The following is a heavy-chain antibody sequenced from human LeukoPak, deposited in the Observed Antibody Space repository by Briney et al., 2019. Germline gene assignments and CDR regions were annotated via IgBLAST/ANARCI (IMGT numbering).Heavy chain of an antibody. CDR2: IYTTGST. CDR3: ARQNYDSSGYYYGL. D-gene: IGHD3-22*01. J-gene: IGHJ4*02. V-gene: IGHV4-4*07. Sequence: SETLSLTCTVSGGSISSYYWSWVRQPAGKGLEWIGRIYTTGSTNYNPSLKSRDTMSVDSSKNQFSLELSSVTAADTAVYYCARQNYDSSGYYYGLWGQGTLVTVSS. CDR1: GGSISSYY.